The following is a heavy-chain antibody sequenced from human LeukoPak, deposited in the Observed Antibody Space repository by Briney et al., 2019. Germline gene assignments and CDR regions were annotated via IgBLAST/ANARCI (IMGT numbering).Heavy chain of an antibody. CDR3: ARHISGATKELSAFDI. V-gene: IGHV4-59*08. J-gene: IGHJ3*02. CDR1: SGSISNYY. D-gene: IGHD1-20*01. Sequence: PSETLSLTCTVSSGSISNYYWSWIRQPPGKGLEWIGYIYYSESTKYNPSLKSRLTISVDTSKNRFSLRLTSVTAADTAVYYCARHISGATKELSAFDIWGQGTMVNVSS. CDR2: IYYSEST.